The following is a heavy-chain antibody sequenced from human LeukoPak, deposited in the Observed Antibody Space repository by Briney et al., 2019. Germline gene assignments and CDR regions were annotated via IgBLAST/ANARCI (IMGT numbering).Heavy chain of an antibody. Sequence: GRSLRLSCTTSGFTFGDYSMSWFRQAPGKGLEWVGFIRSKGYGGTAEYAASVKGRFTISRDDSNSIAYLQMDSLKTEDTAVYYCTREIRYFDWFQADYWGQGTLVTVPS. CDR1: GFTFGDYS. V-gene: IGHV3-49*03. CDR3: TREIRYFDWFQADY. CDR2: IRSKGYGGTA. D-gene: IGHD3-9*01. J-gene: IGHJ4*02.